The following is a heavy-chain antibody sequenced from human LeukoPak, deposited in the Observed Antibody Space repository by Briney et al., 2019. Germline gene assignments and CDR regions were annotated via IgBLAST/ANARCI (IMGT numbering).Heavy chain of an antibody. D-gene: IGHD3-22*01. CDR2: ISAYNGNT. V-gene: IGHV1-18*01. J-gene: IGHJ4*02. Sequence: ASVKVSCKASGYTFTSYGISWVRQAPGQGLEWMGWISAYNGNTNDAQQPQGRVTMTTDTSTSTAYMELRSLRSDDTAVYYCARDRSGSGYVVYWGQGTLVTVSS. CDR1: GYTFTSYG. CDR3: ARDRSGSGYVVY.